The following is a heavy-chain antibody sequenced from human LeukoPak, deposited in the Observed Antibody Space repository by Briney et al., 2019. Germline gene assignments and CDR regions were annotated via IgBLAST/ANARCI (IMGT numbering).Heavy chain of an antibody. J-gene: IGHJ4*02. CDR3: ARGLYGSSWYRVGNAEYFDY. CDR2: INHSGST. V-gene: IGHV4-34*01. CDR1: GGSFSGYY. D-gene: IGHD6-13*01. Sequence: SETLSLTCAVYGGSFSGYYWSWIRQPPGKGLEWIGEINHSGSTNCNPSLKSRVTISVDTSKNQFSLKLSSVTAADTAVYYCARGLYGSSWYRVGNAEYFDYWGQGTLVTVSS.